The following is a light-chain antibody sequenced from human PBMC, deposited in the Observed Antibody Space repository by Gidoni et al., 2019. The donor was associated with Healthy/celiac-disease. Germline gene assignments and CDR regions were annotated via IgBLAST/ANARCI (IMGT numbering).Light chain of an antibody. V-gene: IGLV1-51*02. CDR3: GTWDSSLSAAV. CDR2: ENN. J-gene: IGLJ2*01. Sequence: QSVFTQPPSVSAAPGQTVTISCSGSSSNIGNNYVSWSQQLPGTAPKLLIYENNKRPSGIPDRFSGSKSGTSATLGITGLQTGDEADYYCGTWDSSLSAAVFGGGTKLTVL. CDR1: SSNIGNNY.